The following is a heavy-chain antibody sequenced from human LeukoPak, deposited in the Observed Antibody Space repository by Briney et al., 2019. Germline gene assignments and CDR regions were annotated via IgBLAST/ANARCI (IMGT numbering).Heavy chain of an antibody. CDR2: ISSSGSTI. Sequence: GGSLRLSCAASGFIFSSYEMSWVRQAPGKGLEWVSYISSSGSTICYADSVKGRFTISRDNAKNSLYLQMNSLRAEDAAVYYCARSSGYYKYFFDYWGLGVLVTVSS. CDR3: ARSSGYYKYFFDY. J-gene: IGHJ4*02. V-gene: IGHV3-48*03. D-gene: IGHD3-22*01. CDR1: GFIFSSYE.